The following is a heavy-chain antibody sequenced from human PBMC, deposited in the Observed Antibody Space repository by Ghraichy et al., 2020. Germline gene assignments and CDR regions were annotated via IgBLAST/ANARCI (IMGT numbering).Heavy chain of an antibody. Sequence: SETLSLTCTVSGGSISSYYWSWIRQPAGKGLEWIGRIYTSGSTNYNPSLKSRVTMSVDTSKNQFSLKLSSVTAADTAVYYCARAGHYYDSSGYYLPGFDYWGQGTLVNVSS. CDR1: GGSISSYY. CDR2: IYTSGST. V-gene: IGHV4-4*07. D-gene: IGHD3-22*01. J-gene: IGHJ4*02. CDR3: ARAGHYYDSSGYYLPGFDY.